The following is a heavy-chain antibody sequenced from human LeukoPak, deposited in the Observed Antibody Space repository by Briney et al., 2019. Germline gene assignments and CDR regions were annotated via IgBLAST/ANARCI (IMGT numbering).Heavy chain of an antibody. V-gene: IGHV3-30*02. CDR1: GFTFIHFG. J-gene: IGHJ4*02. CDR2: IAYDGSVK. CDR3: AKDGPAPSMTTVTSDY. Sequence: GGSLRLSCAASGFTFIHFGMHRVRLAPGRGLEWVAFIAYDGSVKYYADSVKGRFIISRDNSKSTLDLEMNTMKTEDTAVYYCAKDGPAPSMTTVTSDYWGQGTLVTVSS. D-gene: IGHD4-17*01.